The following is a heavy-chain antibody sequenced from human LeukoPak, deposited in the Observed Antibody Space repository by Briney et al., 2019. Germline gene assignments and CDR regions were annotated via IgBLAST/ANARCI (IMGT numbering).Heavy chain of an antibody. J-gene: IGHJ4*02. CDR2: ISGTSSPT. CDR3: ARVGLTAAAGTYDY. D-gene: IGHD6-13*01. CDR1: GFTFSDYY. Sequence: GGSLRLSCAASGFTFSDYYMTWIRQAPGKGLEWLSYISGTSSPTNYAESVKGRFTISRDNAENSLYLQMNSLRAEDTAVYYCARVGLTAAAGTYDYWGQGTLVTVSS. V-gene: IGHV3-11*06.